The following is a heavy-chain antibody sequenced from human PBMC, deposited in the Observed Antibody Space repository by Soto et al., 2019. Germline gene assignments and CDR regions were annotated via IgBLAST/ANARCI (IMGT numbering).Heavy chain of an antibody. V-gene: IGHV3-33*01. CDR2: IWFDGSNK. CDR1: GFTFRSYV. CDR3: ARDRLVPYGYGMDV. J-gene: IGHJ6*02. Sequence: QMQLVESGGGVVQPGRSLRLSCAASGFTFRSYVIHWVRQAAGKGLEWVALIWFDGSNKYYADSVKGRFAVSRDNSKNTLYLQMNSLRVEDTAVYYCARDRLVPYGYGMDVWGQGTTVTVSS. D-gene: IGHD2-2*01.